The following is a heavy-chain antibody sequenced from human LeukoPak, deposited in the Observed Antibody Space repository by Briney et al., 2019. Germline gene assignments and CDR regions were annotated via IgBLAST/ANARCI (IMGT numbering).Heavy chain of an antibody. CDR3: ARVRKPIAAAAPLDY. J-gene: IGHJ4*02. V-gene: IGHV1-2*02. CDR1: GYTFTGYY. Sequence: ASVKVSCKASGYTFTGYYMHWVRQAPGQGLEWMGWINPNSGGTNYALKFQGRVTMTRDTSISTAYMELSRLRSDDTAVYYCARVRKPIAAAAPLDYWGQGTLVTASS. CDR2: INPNSGGT. D-gene: IGHD6-13*01.